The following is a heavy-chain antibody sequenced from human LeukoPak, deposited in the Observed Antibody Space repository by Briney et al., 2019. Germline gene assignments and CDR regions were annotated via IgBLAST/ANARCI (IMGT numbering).Heavy chain of an antibody. Sequence: SETLSLTCTVSGGSISSYYWSWIRQPPGKGLEWIGYIYYSGITNYNPSLKSRVSISVDTSKNQFSLKLSSVTAADTAVYYCARHGGYHSPIDYWGQGTLVTVSS. V-gene: IGHV4-59*08. D-gene: IGHD3-22*01. CDR3: ARHGGYHSPIDY. CDR2: IYYSGIT. CDR1: GGSISSYY. J-gene: IGHJ4*02.